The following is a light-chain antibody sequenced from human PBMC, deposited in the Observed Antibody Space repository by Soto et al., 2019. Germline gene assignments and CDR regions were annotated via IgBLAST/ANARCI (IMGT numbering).Light chain of an antibody. CDR3: QTWSTDNRV. J-gene: IGLJ3*02. CDR1: SGHNSYA. Sequence: QAVVTQPPSASASLGASVKLTCTLSSGHNSYAIAWHQQQPEKGPRYLMKLNSDGSHSKGDGIPDRFSGSSSGAERYLTISSLQSEDEAEYYCQTWSTDNRVFGGGTKLTVL. CDR2: LNSDGSH. V-gene: IGLV4-69*01.